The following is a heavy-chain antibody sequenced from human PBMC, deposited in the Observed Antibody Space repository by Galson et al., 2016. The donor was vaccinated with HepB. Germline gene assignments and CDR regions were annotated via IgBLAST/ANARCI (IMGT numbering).Heavy chain of an antibody. V-gene: IGHV1-18*01. J-gene: IGHJ4*02. CDR1: GYTFTSYG. CDR3: ARDPNYDFWRGYYRVRRGLDY. D-gene: IGHD3-3*01. Sequence: SVKVSCKASGYTFTSYGISWVRQAPGQGLEWMGWISAYNGDTNYSQKFQGRVTMTTDTSTSTAYMELRSLRGDDTAVFYYARDPNYDFWRGYYRVRRGLDYWGQGTLVTVSS. CDR2: ISAYNGDT.